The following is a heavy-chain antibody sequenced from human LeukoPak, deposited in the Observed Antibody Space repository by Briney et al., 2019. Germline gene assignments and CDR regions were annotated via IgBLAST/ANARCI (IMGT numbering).Heavy chain of an antibody. J-gene: IGHJ6*02. CDR1: GFTFSDYY. V-gene: IGHV3-11*01. D-gene: IGHD6-13*01. Sequence: GGSLRPSCAASGFTFSDYYMSWIRQAPGKGLEWVSYISSSGRTIYYADSVKGRFTISRDNSKNSLYLQMSSLRPEDTAVYYCSRDGCIAAGGEDYYYYGMDVWGQGTTVTVSS. CDR2: ISSSGRTI. CDR3: SRDGCIAAGGEDYYYYGMDV.